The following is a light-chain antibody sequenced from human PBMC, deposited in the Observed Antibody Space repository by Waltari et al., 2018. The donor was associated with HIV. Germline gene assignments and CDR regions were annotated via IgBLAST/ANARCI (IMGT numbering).Light chain of an antibody. CDR2: LNSDGSH. Sequence: QLVLTQSPSASASLGASVKLTCTLSSGHSHYAIAWSQQQPEKGPRYLMKLNSDGSHTKGDGIPDRFSGSSSAAERYLTISTLQSEDEADYYCQTWGTGIQVFGSGTKVTVL. CDR1: SGHSHYA. V-gene: IGLV4-69*01. CDR3: QTWGTGIQV. J-gene: IGLJ1*01.